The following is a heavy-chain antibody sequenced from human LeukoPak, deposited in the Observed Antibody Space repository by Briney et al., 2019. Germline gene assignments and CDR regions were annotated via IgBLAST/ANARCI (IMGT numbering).Heavy chain of an antibody. CDR3: ARAPYDILTGYYEDYFDY. D-gene: IGHD3-9*01. CDR2: ISSSSSYI. CDR1: GFTFSSYS. Sequence: GGSLRLSCAASGFTFSSYSMKWVRQAPGKGLEWVSSISSSSSYIYYADSVKGRFTISRDNAKNSLYLQMNSLRAEDTAVYYCARAPYDILTGYYEDYFDYWGQGTLVTVSS. J-gene: IGHJ4*02. V-gene: IGHV3-21*01.